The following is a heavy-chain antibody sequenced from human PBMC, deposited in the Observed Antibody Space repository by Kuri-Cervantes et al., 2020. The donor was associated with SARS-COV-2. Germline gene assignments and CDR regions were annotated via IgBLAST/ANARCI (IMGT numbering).Heavy chain of an antibody. CDR1: GYSISSGYY. CDR3: ARKQLVLGTFDY. Sequence: SETLSLTCTVSGYSISSGYYWGWIRQPPGKGLEWIGSIYYSGSTYYNPSLKSRVTISVDTSKNQFSLKLSSVTAADTAVYYCARKQLVLGTFDYWGQGTQVTVSS. CDR2: IYYSGST. D-gene: IGHD6-6*01. V-gene: IGHV4-38-2*02. J-gene: IGHJ4*02.